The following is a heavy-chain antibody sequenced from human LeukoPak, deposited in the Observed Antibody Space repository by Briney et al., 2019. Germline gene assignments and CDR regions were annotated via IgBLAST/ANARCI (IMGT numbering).Heavy chain of an antibody. CDR3: VRGRYNYGYIFDY. CDR1: CS. CDR2: ISSSSSYI. V-gene: IGHV3-21*01. Sequence: CSMNWVRQAPGKGLEWVSSISSSSSYIYYADSMKGRFTVSRDNARNSVYLQMNSLRVEDTAVYYCVRGRYNYGYIFDYWGQGTLVTVSS. D-gene: IGHD5-18*01. J-gene: IGHJ4*02.